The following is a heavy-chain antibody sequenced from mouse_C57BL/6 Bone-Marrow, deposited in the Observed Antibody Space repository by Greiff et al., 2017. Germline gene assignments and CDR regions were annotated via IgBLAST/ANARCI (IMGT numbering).Heavy chain of an antibody. V-gene: IGHV14-4*01. CDR1: GFNIKDDY. CDR2: IDPENGDT. J-gene: IGHJ2*01. Sequence: EVKLMESGAELVRPGASVKLSCTASGFNIKDDYMHWVKQRPEQGLEWIGWIDPENGDTEYASKFQGKATITADTSSNTPYLQLSRLTSEDTAVYYYTTTPETSLDYWGQGTTLTVSS. CDR3: TTTPETSLDY.